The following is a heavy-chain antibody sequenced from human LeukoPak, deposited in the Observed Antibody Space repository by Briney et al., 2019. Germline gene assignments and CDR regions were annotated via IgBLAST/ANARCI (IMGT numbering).Heavy chain of an antibody. V-gene: IGHV3-66*02. CDR1: GFIVSSNY. CDR3: ARSWDARLNFDY. D-gene: IGHD1-26*01. CDR2: IYSGGST. Sequence: GGSLRLSYAASGFIVSSNYMKWVRQAPGKGLEWVSVIYSGGSTYYAASVKDRFTISRDNSKNTLYLQMNGLRAEDTAVYYCARSWDARLNFDYWGEGTLVTVSS. J-gene: IGHJ4*02.